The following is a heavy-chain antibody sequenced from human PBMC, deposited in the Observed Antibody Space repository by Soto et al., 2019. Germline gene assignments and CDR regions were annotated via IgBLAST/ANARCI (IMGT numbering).Heavy chain of an antibody. J-gene: IGHJ4*02. Sequence: GGSLRLSCAASGFTVSSNYMSWVRQAPGKGLEWVSVIYSGGSTYYADSVKGRFTISRDNSKNTLYLQMNSLRAEDTAVYYCARDYYDSSGYLGYWGQGTLVTVPS. D-gene: IGHD3-22*01. CDR1: GFTVSSNY. CDR2: IYSGGST. V-gene: IGHV3-53*01. CDR3: ARDYYDSSGYLGY.